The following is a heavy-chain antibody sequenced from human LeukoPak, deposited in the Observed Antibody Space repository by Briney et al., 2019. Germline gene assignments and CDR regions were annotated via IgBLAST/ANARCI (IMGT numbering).Heavy chain of an antibody. V-gene: IGHV1-69*05. Sequence: GASVKVSCKASGGTFSSYAISWVRQAPGQGLEWMGRIIPIFGTANYAQKFQGRVTITTDESTSTAYMELSSLRSEDTAVYYCARDKYYYDSSGYYPLDDYWGQGTLVTVSS. D-gene: IGHD3-22*01. CDR1: GGTFSSYA. CDR3: ARDKYYYDSSGYYPLDDY. J-gene: IGHJ4*02. CDR2: IIPIFGTA.